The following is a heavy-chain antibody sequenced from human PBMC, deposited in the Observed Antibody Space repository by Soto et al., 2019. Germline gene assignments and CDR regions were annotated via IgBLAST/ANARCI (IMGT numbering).Heavy chain of an antibody. Sequence: WETLSLTCAVYGGSFSGYYWSWIRQPPGKGLEWIGEINHSGSTNYNPSLKSRVTISVDTSKNQFSLKLSSVTSADTAVYYCARGWIQLWFGASLSGYYYGMDVWGQGTTVTVSS. J-gene: IGHJ6*02. CDR2: INHSGST. CDR1: GGSFSGYY. D-gene: IGHD5-18*01. V-gene: IGHV4-34*01. CDR3: ARGWIQLWFGASLSGYYYGMDV.